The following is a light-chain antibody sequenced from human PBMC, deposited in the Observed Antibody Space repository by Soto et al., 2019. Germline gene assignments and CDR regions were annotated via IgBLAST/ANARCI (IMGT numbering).Light chain of an antibody. J-gene: IGLJ3*02. CDR2: DDN. CDR1: SSNIATNY. CDR3: GTWDTSLSAGV. V-gene: IGLV1-51*01. Sequence: QLVLTQPPSVSAAPGQRVTISCSGSSSNIATNYVSWYQHLPGAAPRLLICDDNKRPSGIPDRFSGSKYGTSATLDITGLQTGDEADYYCGTWDTSLSAGVFGGGTKLTVL.